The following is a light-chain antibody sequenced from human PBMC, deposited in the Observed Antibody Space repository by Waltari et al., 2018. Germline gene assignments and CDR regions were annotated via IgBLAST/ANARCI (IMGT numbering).Light chain of an antibody. CDR2: EDN. CDR3: YSTDSSGLGV. CDR1: ALPINY. J-gene: IGLJ1*01. V-gene: IGLV3-10*01. Sequence: SDELPQPPSVSVSPGQPARITSSGDALPINYAHWYQQKSGQAPVVVIYEDNKRPSEIPERFSGSSSGTMATLTISGAQVEDEADYYCYSTDSSGLGVFGTGTKVTVL.